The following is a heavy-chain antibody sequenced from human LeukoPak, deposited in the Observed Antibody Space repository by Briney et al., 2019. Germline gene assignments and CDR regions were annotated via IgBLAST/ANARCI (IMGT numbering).Heavy chain of an antibody. CDR2: IYSGGST. CDR1: GFTVSSNY. J-gene: IGHJ5*02. V-gene: IGHV3-66*01. Sequence: PGGSLRLSCAASGFTVSSNYMSWVRQAPGKGLEWVSVIYSGGSTYYADSVKGRFTISRDNAKNSLFLQMNSLRAEDTAVYFCAREVSAEGWFDPWGQGTLVTVSS. CDR3: AREVSAEGWFDP.